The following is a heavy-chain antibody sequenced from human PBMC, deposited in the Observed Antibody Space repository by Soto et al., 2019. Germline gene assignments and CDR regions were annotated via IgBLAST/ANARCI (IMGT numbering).Heavy chain of an antibody. CDR3: ARGGSSSDYYYYGMDV. D-gene: IGHD6-6*01. J-gene: IGHJ6*02. CDR2: IDPSDSYT. Sequence: LKISCKGSGYSFTSYWISWVRQMPGKGLEWMGRIDPSDSYTNYSPSFQGHVTISADKSISTAYLQWSSLKASDTAMYYCARGGSSSDYYYYGMDVWGQGTTVTVSS. CDR1: GYSFTSYW. V-gene: IGHV5-10-1*01.